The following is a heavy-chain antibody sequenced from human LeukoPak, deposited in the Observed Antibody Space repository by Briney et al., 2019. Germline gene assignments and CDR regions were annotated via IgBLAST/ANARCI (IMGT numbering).Heavy chain of an antibody. V-gene: IGHV1-46*01. CDR2: INPGGGST. CDR1: GYTFTSYY. CDR3: ARERATYGFDI. J-gene: IGHJ3*02. Sequence: ASVTVSFKASGYTFTSYYMHWVRQAPGQGLEWMGIINPGGGSTTYAQKFQDRVTMTRDTSTSTVYMELSSLRSEDTAVYYCARERATYGFDIWGQGTMVTVAS.